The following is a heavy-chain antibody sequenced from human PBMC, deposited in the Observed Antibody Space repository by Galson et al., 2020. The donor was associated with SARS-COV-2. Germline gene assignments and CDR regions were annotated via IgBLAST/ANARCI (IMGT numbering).Heavy chain of an antibody. CDR3: ARDSIVTGTTWFYYYYYGMDV. J-gene: IGHJ6*02. CDR2: TYYRSKWYN. Sequence: SETLSLTCAISGDSVSSNSAAWNWIRQSPSRGLEWLGRTYYRSKWYNDYAVSVKSRITINPDTSKNQFSLQLNSVTPEDTAVYYCARDSIVTGTTWFYYYYYGMDVWGQGTTVTVSS. D-gene: IGHD1-7*01. V-gene: IGHV6-1*01. CDR1: GDSVSSNSAA.